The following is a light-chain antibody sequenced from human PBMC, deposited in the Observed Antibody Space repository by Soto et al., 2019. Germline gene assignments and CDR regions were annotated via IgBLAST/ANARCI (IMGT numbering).Light chain of an antibody. CDR2: DAS. Sequence: EIVLTQSPATLSLSPGERATLSCGASQSVSNNYLAWYQQKPGLAPRLLIYDASSRATGIPDRLSGSGSGTDFTLTISRLEPEDFAVYYCQQYGSSPNTFGQGTKLEIK. V-gene: IGKV3D-20*01. CDR3: QQYGSSPNT. J-gene: IGKJ2*01. CDR1: QSVSNNY.